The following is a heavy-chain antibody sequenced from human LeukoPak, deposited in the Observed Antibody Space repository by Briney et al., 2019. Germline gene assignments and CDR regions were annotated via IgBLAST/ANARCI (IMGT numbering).Heavy chain of an antibody. J-gene: IGHJ4*02. CDR1: GYTFTSYD. V-gene: IGHV1-8*03. Sequence: ASVKVSCKASGYTFTSYDINWVRQATGQGLEWMGWMNPNSGNTGYAQKFQGRVTITRNTSISTAYMELTSLRSDDTAAYYCARDLFYSVSGTYYNVGRVFNYWGQGTLVTVSS. D-gene: IGHD3-10*01. CDR2: MNPNSGNT. CDR3: ARDLFYSVSGTYYNVGRVFNY.